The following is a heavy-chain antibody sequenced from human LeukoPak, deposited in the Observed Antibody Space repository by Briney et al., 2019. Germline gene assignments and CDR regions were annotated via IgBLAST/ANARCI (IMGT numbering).Heavy chain of an antibody. CDR2: ISSSGRTI. V-gene: IGHV3-11*01. D-gene: IGHD5-24*01. J-gene: IGHJ3*02. CDR3: ARGGEMATRRKAFDI. Sequence: GGSLRLSGAASGFTFSDYYMSWIRQAPGKGLEWVSYISSSGRTIYYADSVKGRFTISRDNAKNSLYLQMNSLRAEDTAVYYCARGGEMATRRKAFDIWGQGTMVTVSS. CDR1: GFTFSDYY.